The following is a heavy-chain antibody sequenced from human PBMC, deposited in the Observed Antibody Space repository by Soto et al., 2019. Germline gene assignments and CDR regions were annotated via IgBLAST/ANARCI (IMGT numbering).Heavy chain of an antibody. CDR1: GGSVSSTSYY. CDR2: IYYSGST. Sequence: QLQLQESGPGLVKPSETLSLTCTVSGGSVSSTSYYWGWIRQPPGKGLEWIGSIYYSGSTYYNPSLKSRVTISVDTCKNQFSLKLSSVTAADTAVYYCARIVGIRNSIGQRYYFDYWGQGTRVTVSS. CDR3: ARIVGIRNSIGQRYYFDY. V-gene: IGHV4-39*01. J-gene: IGHJ4*02. D-gene: IGHD6-19*01.